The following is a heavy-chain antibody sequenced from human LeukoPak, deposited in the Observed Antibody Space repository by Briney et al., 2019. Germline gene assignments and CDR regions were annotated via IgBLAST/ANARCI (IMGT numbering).Heavy chain of an antibody. CDR1: GGSISSYY. J-gene: IGHJ4*02. V-gene: IGHV4-59*01. CDR2: IYYSGST. Sequence: SETLSLTCTVSGGSISSYYWSWIRQPPGKGLKWIGYIYYSGSTNYNPSLKSRVTISVDTSKNQFSLKLSSVTAADTAVYYCARGEVARGPFDYWGQGTLVTVSS. CDR3: ARGEVARGPFDY. D-gene: IGHD2-15*01.